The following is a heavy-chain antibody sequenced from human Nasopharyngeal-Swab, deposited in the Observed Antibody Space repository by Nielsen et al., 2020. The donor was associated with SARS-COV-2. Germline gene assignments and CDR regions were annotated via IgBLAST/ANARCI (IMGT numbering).Heavy chain of an antibody. D-gene: IGHD6-19*01. J-gene: IGHJ6*02. CDR3: ARDDPMAGFDQDYYGMDV. Sequence: ASVKVSCKASGYTFTSYYMHWVRQAPGQGLEWMGIINPSGGSTSYAQKFQGRVTMTRDTSTSTVYMELSSLRSEDTAVYYCARDDPMAGFDQDYYGMDVWGQGTTVTVSS. V-gene: IGHV1-46*01. CDR2: INPSGGST. CDR1: GYTFTSYY.